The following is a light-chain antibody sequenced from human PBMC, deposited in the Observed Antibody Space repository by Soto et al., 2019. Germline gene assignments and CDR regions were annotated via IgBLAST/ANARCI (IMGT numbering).Light chain of an antibody. Sequence: QSVLTQPPSASGTPGQRVTISCSGSSSNIGSNTVNWYQQLPGTAPKLLIYRSNQRPSGVPDRFSGSKSGASASLAISGLQSEDEADYYCAAWDDSLNGLVFDGGTKLTVL. CDR2: RSN. V-gene: IGLV1-44*01. CDR3: AAWDDSLNGLV. J-gene: IGLJ2*01. CDR1: SSNIGSNT.